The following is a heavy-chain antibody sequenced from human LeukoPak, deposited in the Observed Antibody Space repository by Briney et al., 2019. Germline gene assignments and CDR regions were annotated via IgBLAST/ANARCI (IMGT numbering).Heavy chain of an antibody. CDR3: ARETWWRFDY. CDR1: GFTFIKHY. D-gene: IGHD2-15*01. CDR2: IKPDGSEK. Sequence: GGSLRLSCSASGFTFIKHYMSWVRQAPGKGLECVAKIKPDGSEKYYMDSVEGRFTISRDNSTNALYLQLNSLRAEDTAVYYCARETWWRFDYWGQGSPVTVSS. J-gene: IGHJ4*02. V-gene: IGHV3-7*01.